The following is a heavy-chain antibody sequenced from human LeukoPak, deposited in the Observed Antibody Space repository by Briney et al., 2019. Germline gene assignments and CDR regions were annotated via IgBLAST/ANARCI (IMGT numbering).Heavy chain of an antibody. CDR2: IYYSGXT. Sequence: PSETLSLTCTVSGDSINSLDLWSWVRQPPGKGLEXIGYIYYSGXTYXNPSLKSRVTISVDTSKNQFSLKLSSVTAADTAVYYCARDLLNEGNHLDYWGQGTLVTVSS. CDR1: GDSINSLDL. J-gene: IGHJ4*02. D-gene: IGHD4-23*01. CDR3: ARDLLNEGNHLDY. V-gene: IGHV4-30-4*01.